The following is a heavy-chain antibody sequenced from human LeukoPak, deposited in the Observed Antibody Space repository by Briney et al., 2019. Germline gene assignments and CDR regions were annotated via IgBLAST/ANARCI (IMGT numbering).Heavy chain of an antibody. J-gene: IGHJ4*02. CDR1: GGSISRYY. CDR2: IYYSGST. Sequence: SETLSLTCTASGGSISRYYWSWIRQPPGKGLEWIGYIYYSGSTNYNPSLKSRVTISVDTSKNQFSLKLSSVTAADTAVYYCVRYYYDSSGYYNFDYWGQGTLVTVSS. CDR3: VRYYYDSSGYYNFDY. V-gene: IGHV4-59*01. D-gene: IGHD3-22*01.